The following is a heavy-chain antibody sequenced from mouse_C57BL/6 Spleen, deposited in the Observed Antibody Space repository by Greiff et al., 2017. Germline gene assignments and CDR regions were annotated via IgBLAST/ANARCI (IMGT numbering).Heavy chain of an antibody. CDR1: GYTFTSYW. CDR3: ARGGDLNFDY. J-gene: IGHJ2*01. V-gene: IGHV1-50*01. Sequence: QVQLQQPGAELVKPGASVKLSCKASGYTFTSYWMQWVKQRPGQGLEWIGEIDPSDSYTNYNQKFKGKATLTVDTSSSTAYMQLSSLTSEDSAVYYCARGGDLNFDYWGQGTTLTVSS. CDR2: IDPSDSYT.